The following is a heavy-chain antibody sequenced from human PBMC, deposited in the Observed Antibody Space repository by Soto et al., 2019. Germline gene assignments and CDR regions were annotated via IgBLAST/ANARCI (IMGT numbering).Heavy chain of an antibody. CDR1: GYSFTSYW. J-gene: IGHJ3*02. CDR2: IYPGDSDT. V-gene: IGHV5-51*01. D-gene: IGHD6-13*01. Sequence: LKISCKGSGYSFTSYWIGWVRQMPGKGLEWMGIIYPGDSDTRYSPSFQGQVTISADKSISTAYLQWSSLKASDTAMYYCASRDSSSLGAFDIWGQGTMVTVSS. CDR3: ASRDSSSLGAFDI.